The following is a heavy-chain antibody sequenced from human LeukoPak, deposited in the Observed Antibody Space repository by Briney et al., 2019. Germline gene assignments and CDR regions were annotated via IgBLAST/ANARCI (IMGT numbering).Heavy chain of an antibody. CDR2: ISHDGSNK. D-gene: IGHD2-15*01. V-gene: IGHV3-30-3*01. CDR3: ARDSLYCSGGSCLTVYYYYYMDV. Sequence: PGGSLRLSCAVSGLSFDGSAMYCVRQAPAKGMEWVSTISHDGSNKDYADSVKGRFTISRDNAKNSLYLQMNSLRAEDTAVYYCARDSLYCSGGSCLTVYYYYYMDVWGKGTTDTVSS. J-gene: IGHJ6*03. CDR1: GLSFDGSA.